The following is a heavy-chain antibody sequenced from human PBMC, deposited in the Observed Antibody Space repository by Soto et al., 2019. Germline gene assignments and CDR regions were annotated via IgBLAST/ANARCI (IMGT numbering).Heavy chain of an antibody. CDR1: GYTFTSYG. J-gene: IGHJ4*02. CDR2: ISAYNGNT. Sequence: GASVKVSCKASGYTFTSYGISWVRQAPGQGLEWMGWISAYNGNTNYAQKLQGRVTITTDTSTSTAYMELRSLRSDDTALYYCARSYCSSTSCYELVDYWGQGTLVTVSS. CDR3: ARSYCSSTSCYELVDY. D-gene: IGHD2-2*01. V-gene: IGHV1-18*01.